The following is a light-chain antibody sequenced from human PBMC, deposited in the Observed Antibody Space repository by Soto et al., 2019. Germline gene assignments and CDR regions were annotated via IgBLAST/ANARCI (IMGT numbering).Light chain of an antibody. V-gene: IGKV1-39*01. CDR1: QSIRRY. J-gene: IGKJ4*01. CDR2: DAS. Sequence: IQMTQSPSSLSASVGDRITITCRASQSIRRYVNWYLQKPGKAPKLLIYDASSLQIGVPSRFSGSRYATDFTLTVRSLQPEDFATYYGQQSYSAPLNFGGENKADIK. CDR3: QQSYSAPLN.